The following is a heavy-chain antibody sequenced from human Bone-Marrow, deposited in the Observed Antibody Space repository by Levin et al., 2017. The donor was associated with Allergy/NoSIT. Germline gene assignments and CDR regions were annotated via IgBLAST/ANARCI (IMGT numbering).Heavy chain of an antibody. J-gene: IGHJ4*02. D-gene: IGHD6-19*01. CDR2: ISPNSGGT. CDR1: AYTLTGYY. V-gene: IGHV1-2*02. Sequence: ASVTVSCKASAYTLTGYYIHWVRQAPGQGLEWMGWISPNSGGTNYAQKFQGRVTMTRDTSISTAYMELSSLRSDDTAVYYCARALGLVVTGTVPRYFDYWGQGTLVTVSS. CDR3: ARALGLVVTGTVPRYFDY.